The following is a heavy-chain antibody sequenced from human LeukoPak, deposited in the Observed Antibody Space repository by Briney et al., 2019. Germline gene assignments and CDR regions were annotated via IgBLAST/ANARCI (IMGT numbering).Heavy chain of an antibody. V-gene: IGHV3-15*01. CDR1: GFTFSTAW. Sequence: GGSLRLSCAASGFTFSTAWMNWVRQAPGKGLEWVGRIKSKTDGGTTDYAAPVKARFTISRDDSKNTLYLQMYSLNIEDTAVYYCTTDDLDYYYSSGRDYWGQGTLVTVSS. CDR2: IKSKTDGGTT. J-gene: IGHJ4*02. CDR3: TTDDLDYYYSSGRDY. D-gene: IGHD3-22*01.